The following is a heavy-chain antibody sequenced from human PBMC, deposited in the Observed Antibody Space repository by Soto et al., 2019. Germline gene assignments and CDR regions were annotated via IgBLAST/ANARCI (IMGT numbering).Heavy chain of an antibody. J-gene: IGHJ4*02. CDR1: GFTFSSYS. CDR2: ISRSSSYI. Sequence: GGSLRLSCAASGFTFSSYSMNWVRQAPGKGLEWVSSISRSSSYIYYADSVKGRFTISRGNAQNSLYLQMNGLRAEDRAVYYGARDGGKGGFDYWGQGTLVTSPQ. D-gene: IGHD3-16*01. CDR3: ARDGGKGGFDY. V-gene: IGHV3-21*01.